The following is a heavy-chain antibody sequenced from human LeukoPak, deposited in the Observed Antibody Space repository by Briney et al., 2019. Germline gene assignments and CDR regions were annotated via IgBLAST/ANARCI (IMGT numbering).Heavy chain of an antibody. J-gene: IGHJ4*02. Sequence: GATVKVSCKASAYTFTSYDINWVRQATGQGLEWMGWMNPNSANTGYAQKFHGRVTMTRDTSISTAYMELSSLTSEDTAVYYCARGPSYGSGSYNIYGIDYWGQGTLVTVSS. V-gene: IGHV1-8*01. CDR3: ARGPSYGSGSYNIYGIDY. CDR1: AYTFTSYD. D-gene: IGHD3-10*01. CDR2: MNPNSANT.